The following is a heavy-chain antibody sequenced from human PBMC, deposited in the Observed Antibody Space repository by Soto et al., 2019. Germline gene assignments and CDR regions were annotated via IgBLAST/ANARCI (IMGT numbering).Heavy chain of an antibody. CDR2: IKQDGSEK. CDR3: XXXXXXXYXYXXXXXV. CDR1: GFTFSSYW. Sequence: EVQLVESGGGLVQPGGSLRLSCAASGFTFSSYWMSWVRQAPGKGLEWVANIKQDGSEKYYVDSVKGRFTISRDNAKNSLYLQMNSLRAEDTAVXXXXXXXXXXYXYXXXXXVWXQGTTVT. V-gene: IGHV3-7*05. J-gene: IGHJ6*02.